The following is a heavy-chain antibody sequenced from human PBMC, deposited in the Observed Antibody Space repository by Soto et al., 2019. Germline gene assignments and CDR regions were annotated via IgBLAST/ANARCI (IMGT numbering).Heavy chain of an antibody. V-gene: IGHV4-59*01. CDR2: IYYSGST. CDR1: GGSISSYY. CDR3: AREAFRFYCVGGSCYPYYYYYMDV. Sequence: QVQLQESGPGLVKPSETLSLTCTVSGGSISSYYWSWIRQPPGKGLEWIGYIYYSGSTNYNPSLKSRVTISVDTSKNQFSLKLSSVTAADTAVYYCAREAFRFYCVGGSCYPYYYYYMDVWGIGTTVTVSS. J-gene: IGHJ6*03. D-gene: IGHD2-15*01.